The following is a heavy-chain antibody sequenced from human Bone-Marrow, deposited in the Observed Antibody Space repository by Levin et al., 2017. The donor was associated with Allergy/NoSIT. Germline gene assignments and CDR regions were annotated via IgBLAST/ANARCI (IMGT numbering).Heavy chain of an antibody. CDR2: IYSGGGT. CDR3: GARHY. J-gene: IGHJ4*02. V-gene: IGHV3-53*01. CDR1: GFTVYNNY. D-gene: IGHD3-10*01. Sequence: PGGSLRLSCAASGFTVYNNYMSWVRQAPGKGLEWVSFIYSGGGTYYADSVRGRFTISRDRSENTLFLQMNSLTADDTAIYYCGARHYWGRGTLVTVSS.